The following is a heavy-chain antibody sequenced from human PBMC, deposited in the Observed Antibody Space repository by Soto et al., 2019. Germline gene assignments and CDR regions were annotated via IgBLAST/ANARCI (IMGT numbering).Heavy chain of an antibody. D-gene: IGHD4-4*01. V-gene: IGHV3-33*01. J-gene: IGHJ4*02. CDR1: GFTFSSYG. CDR3: ARGASTDNYFDY. Sequence: GGSLRLSCAASGFTFSSYGMHWVRQAPGKGLEWVAVIWYDGSNKYYADSVKGRFTISRDNSKNTLYLQMNSLRAEDTAVYYCARGASTDNYFDYWGQGTLVTVSS. CDR2: IWYDGSNK.